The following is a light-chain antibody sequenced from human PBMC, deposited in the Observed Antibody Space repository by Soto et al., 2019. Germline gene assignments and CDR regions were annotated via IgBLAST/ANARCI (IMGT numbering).Light chain of an antibody. CDR3: QQYNNWPPIT. J-gene: IGKJ5*01. CDR1: QSVRNN. Sequence: EIMMTQSPATLSVSPGERATLSCRASQSVRNNLAWYQQKPGQAPRLLIYYASTVATGIPARFSGSGSGTEFTLTISSLQSEDFALYYCQQYNNWPPITFGQGTRLEIK. CDR2: YAS. V-gene: IGKV3-15*01.